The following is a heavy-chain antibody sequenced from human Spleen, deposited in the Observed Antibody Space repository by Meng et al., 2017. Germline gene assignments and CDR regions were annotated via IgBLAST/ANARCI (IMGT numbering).Heavy chain of an antibody. D-gene: IGHD2/OR15-2a*01. CDR1: GFTFSNAW. CDR3: TVYDRGHI. J-gene: IGHJ3*02. Sequence: GESLKISCAASGFTFSNAWMSWIRQAPGKGLEWVGRIKSKTDGGTTDYAAPVQGRFTISRDDSKNTAYLQLNSLKTEDTAVYYCTVYDRGHIWGQGTMVTVSS. CDR2: IKSKTDGGTT. V-gene: IGHV3-15*01.